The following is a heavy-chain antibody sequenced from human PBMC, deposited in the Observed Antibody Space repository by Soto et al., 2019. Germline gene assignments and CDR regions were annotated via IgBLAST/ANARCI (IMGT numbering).Heavy chain of an antibody. CDR2: ISSSSSYI. CDR3: ARDRISYGYQWFDP. V-gene: IGHV3-21*01. Sequence: GGSLRLSCAASGFTFSSYSMNWVRQAPGKGLEWVSSISSSSSYIYYADSVKGRFTISRDNAKNSLYLQMNSLRAEDTAVYYCARDRISYGYQWFDPWGQGTLVTVSS. D-gene: IGHD5-18*01. CDR1: GFTFSSYS. J-gene: IGHJ5*02.